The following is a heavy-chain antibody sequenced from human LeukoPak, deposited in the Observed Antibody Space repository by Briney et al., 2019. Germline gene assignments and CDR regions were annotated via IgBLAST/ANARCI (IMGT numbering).Heavy chain of an antibody. CDR2: IIPIFGTT. J-gene: IGHJ6*03. CDR3: AMTSAAGTYYYMDV. V-gene: IGHV1-69*05. D-gene: IGHD6-13*01. Sequence: GASVKVSCKASGGTFSSYAISWVRQAPGQGLEWMGGIIPIFGTTNYAQKFQGRVTITRNTSISTAYMELSSLRSEDAAVYYCAMTSAAGTYYYMDVWGKGTTVTVSS. CDR1: GGTFSSYA.